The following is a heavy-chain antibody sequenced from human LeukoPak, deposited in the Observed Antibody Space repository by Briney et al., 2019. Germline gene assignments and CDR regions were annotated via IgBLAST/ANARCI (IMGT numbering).Heavy chain of an antibody. CDR2: IYYSGST. Sequence: SETLSLTCTVSGGSGGSITNYYWSWIRQPPGKGLEWIGYIYYSGSTYYNPSLKSRVTISVDTSKNQFSLKLSSVTAADTAVYYCAREGKSWFGESSNWFDPWGQGTLVTVSS. D-gene: IGHD3-10*01. J-gene: IGHJ5*02. CDR3: AREGKSWFGESSNWFDP. CDR1: GGSGGSITNYY. V-gene: IGHV4-59*12.